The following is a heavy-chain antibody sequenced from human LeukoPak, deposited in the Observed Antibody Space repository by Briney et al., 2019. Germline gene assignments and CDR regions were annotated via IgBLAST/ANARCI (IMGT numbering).Heavy chain of an antibody. D-gene: IGHD6-13*01. V-gene: IGHV3-72*01. CDR1: GLIFSDYY. Sequence: PGGSLRLSCAASGLIFSDYYMDWVRQAPGKGLEWVGRSRNKANSYTTQYAASVKGRFTISRDDSKSSLYLQMNSLKTEDTSVYYCTRVYSSDWSGSYFDYWGQGTPVTVSS. CDR3: TRVYSSDWSGSYFDY. CDR2: SRNKANSYTT. J-gene: IGHJ4*02.